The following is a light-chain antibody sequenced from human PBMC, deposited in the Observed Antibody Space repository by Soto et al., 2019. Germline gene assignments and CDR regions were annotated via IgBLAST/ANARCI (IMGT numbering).Light chain of an antibody. J-gene: IGKJ3*01. Sequence: EIVVTQSPGILSVSPGDRATLSCRASQSVGRNLAWYQQKPGQAPTLLIYAASTRATGLPARFSGSGSGTDFTLTISSLQSEDVAVYYCQEYSKWPLFTFGPGTRVDLK. V-gene: IGKV3-15*01. CDR1: QSVGRN. CDR2: AAS. CDR3: QEYSKWPLFT.